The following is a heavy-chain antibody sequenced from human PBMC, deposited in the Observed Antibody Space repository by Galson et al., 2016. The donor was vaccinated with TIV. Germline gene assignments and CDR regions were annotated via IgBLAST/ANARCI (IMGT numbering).Heavy chain of an antibody. V-gene: IGHV3-11*06. CDR1: GFTFSDYY. CDR2: ISSTSSYT. CDR3: ARGITVFGLVRGGMDV. D-gene: IGHD3-3*01. J-gene: IGHJ6*02. Sequence: SLRLSCAASGFTFSDYYMSWIRQAPGKGLEWISFISSTSSYTNYADSVRGRFTISRDNAKKSLNLKMNGLRAEDTAVYYCARGITVFGLVRGGMDVWGQGTTVTVSS.